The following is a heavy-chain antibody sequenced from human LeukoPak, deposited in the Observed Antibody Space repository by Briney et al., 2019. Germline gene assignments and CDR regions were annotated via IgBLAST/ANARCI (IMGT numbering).Heavy chain of an antibody. D-gene: IGHD2-15*01. CDR3: ARINCSGGTCHDYFDD. CDR1: PVTFGTSA. CDR2: VSAGGTNT. J-gene: IGHJ4*02. Sequence: GASLRLSCVGSPVTFGTSAMSWVRQPPGKGLEWVSAVSAGGTNTYYADSVEGRFTISRDNSKDTLYLHMDSLRVEDTAQYFCARINCSGGTCHDYFDDWGQGTLVTVSS. V-gene: IGHV3-23*01.